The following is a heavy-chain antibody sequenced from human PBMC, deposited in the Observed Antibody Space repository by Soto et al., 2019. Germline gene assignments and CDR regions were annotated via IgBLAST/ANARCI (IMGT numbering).Heavy chain of an antibody. J-gene: IGHJ4*02. Sequence: QVLLQESGPGLVQPSGTLSLSCAVAGGYISSSHFWGWVRQPPGKGLEWVGDISHSGSVNYNPSLKIRVTISIDKSKNQFSLKLNSVTAADTAVYYCARSFGWYAIDYWGQGTLVIVSS. CDR1: GGYISSSHF. V-gene: IGHV4-4*02. CDR2: ISHSGSV. CDR3: ARSFGWYAIDY. D-gene: IGHD6-19*01.